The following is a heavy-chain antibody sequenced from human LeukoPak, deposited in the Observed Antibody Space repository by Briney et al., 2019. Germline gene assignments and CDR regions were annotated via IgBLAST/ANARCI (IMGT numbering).Heavy chain of an antibody. CDR3: ARVRPAVAGTHYFDY. CDR2: IYYSGST. V-gene: IGHV4-59*01. D-gene: IGHD6-19*01. J-gene: IGHJ4*02. Sequence: SETLSLTCTVSGGSIGTYYWSWIRQPPGKGLEWIGYIYYSGSTNYNPSLKSRVTISVDTSKNQFSLNLSSVTAADTAVYYCARVRPAVAGTHYFDYWGQGTLVTVSS. CDR1: GGSIGTYY.